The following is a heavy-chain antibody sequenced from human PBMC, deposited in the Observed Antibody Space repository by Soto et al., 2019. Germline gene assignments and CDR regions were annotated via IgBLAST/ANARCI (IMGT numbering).Heavy chain of an antibody. CDR3: GRTFDYCGMDV. J-gene: IGHJ6*02. V-gene: IGHV4-38-2*01. Sequence: SETLSLTCAVSRYSIGSGYHWAWLRQSPGKGLEWIGSIYHAGSVYYNPSLNGRVALSMDTSKNHFSLKLTSVTAADTAVYYCGRTFDYCGMDVWGQGTTVTVSS. CDR1: RYSIGSGYH. CDR2: IYHAGSV.